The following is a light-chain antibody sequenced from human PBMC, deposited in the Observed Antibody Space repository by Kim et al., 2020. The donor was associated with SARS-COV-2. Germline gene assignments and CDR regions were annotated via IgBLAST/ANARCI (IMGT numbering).Light chain of an antibody. CDR2: AAS. V-gene: IGKV1-6*01. Sequence: ASTGDRVTITCRASQAIRNELGWYQQKPGKAPKVLIYAASTLQSGVSSRFSGSGSRTDFTLTISSLQPEDFATYYCLQDSRYPRTFGQGTKVDIK. CDR3: LQDSRYPRT. CDR1: QAIRNE. J-gene: IGKJ1*01.